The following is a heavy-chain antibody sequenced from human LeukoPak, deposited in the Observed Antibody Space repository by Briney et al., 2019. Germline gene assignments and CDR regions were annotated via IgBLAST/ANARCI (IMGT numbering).Heavy chain of an antibody. Sequence: GGSLRLSCAASGFTFSSYSMNWVRQAPGKGLEWVANIKQDGSEKYYVDSVKGRFTISRDNAKNSLYLQMNSLRAEDTAVYYCASGYDFWSGYYGSFDYWGQGTLVTVSS. D-gene: IGHD3-3*01. CDR1: GFTFSSYS. J-gene: IGHJ4*02. V-gene: IGHV3-7*01. CDR3: ASGYDFWSGYYGSFDY. CDR2: IKQDGSEK.